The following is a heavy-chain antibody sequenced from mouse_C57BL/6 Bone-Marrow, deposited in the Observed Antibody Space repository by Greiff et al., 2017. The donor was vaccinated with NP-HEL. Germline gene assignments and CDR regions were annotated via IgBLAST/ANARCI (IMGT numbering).Heavy chain of an antibody. J-gene: IGHJ4*01. CDR1: YFAFMACA. Sequence: LQQSGAELVRPGSSVKLSCKASYFAFMACAMHWVKQRPGHGLEWIGSFNMYSDATEYSENFKGKATLTANKSSRTAYMELSRLTSEYSAVYYCARTVKYYAMDYWGQGTSVTVSS. V-gene: IGHV1-49*01. CDR2: FNMYSDAT. CDR3: ARTVKYYAMDY.